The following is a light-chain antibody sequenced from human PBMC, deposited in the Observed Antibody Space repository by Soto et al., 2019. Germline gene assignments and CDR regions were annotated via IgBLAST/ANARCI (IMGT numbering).Light chain of an antibody. Sequence: DIVLTQSPDTLSLSPGESATLSCRASKILSGTSLAWYQQKLGQSPRLHIYAASTRATGVPDRFSGSGSGTDFTLSFSRLEPEDFAVYDSQHYVSSPLTFGGGTMGEIK. J-gene: IGKJ4*01. CDR3: QHYVSSPLT. V-gene: IGKV3-20*01. CDR1: KILSGTS. CDR2: AAS.